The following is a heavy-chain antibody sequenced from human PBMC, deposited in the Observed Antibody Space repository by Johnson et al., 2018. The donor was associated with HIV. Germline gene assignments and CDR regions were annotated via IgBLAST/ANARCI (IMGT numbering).Heavy chain of an antibody. V-gene: IGHV3-9*01. D-gene: IGHD6-13*01. CDR1: GFTFDDYA. CDR3: SRPWGASSSPDSFDL. J-gene: IGHJ3*01. Sequence: VQLVESGGGLVQPGRSLRLSCAASGFTFDDYAMHWVRQAPGKGLEWVSGISWNSGSIGYADSVKGRLTISRDNAKNSLYLQMNSLRAEDTALYYCSRPWGASSSPDSFDLWGQGTMVTVSS. CDR2: ISWNSGSI.